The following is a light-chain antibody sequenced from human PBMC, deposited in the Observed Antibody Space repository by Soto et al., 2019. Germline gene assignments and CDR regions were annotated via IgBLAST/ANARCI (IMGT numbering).Light chain of an antibody. CDR2: GAS. CDR3: QQLNSYPPWT. Sequence: DIQLTHSPPFLSAYVGDRVTITCRASQGISTNLAWYQQKPGKAPKVLIYGASTLQSGVPSRFSGSGSGTEFTLTITGLQPEDFATYYCQQLNSYPPWTFGQRTKVEIK. V-gene: IGKV1-9*01. CDR1: QGISTN. J-gene: IGKJ1*01.